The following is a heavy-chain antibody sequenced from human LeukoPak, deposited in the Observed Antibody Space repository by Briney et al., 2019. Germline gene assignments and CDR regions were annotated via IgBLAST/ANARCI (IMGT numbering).Heavy chain of an antibody. CDR3: AKVSRIVVVPADFYGMDV. D-gene: IGHD2-2*01. Sequence: PGGSLRLSCAASGFTFSSYGMSWVRQAPGKGLEWVSAISGSGGSTYYADSVKGRFTISRDNSKNTLYLQMNSLRAEDTAVYYCAKVSRIVVVPADFYGMDVWGQGTTVTVSS. CDR1: GFTFSSYG. CDR2: ISGSGGST. V-gene: IGHV3-23*01. J-gene: IGHJ6*02.